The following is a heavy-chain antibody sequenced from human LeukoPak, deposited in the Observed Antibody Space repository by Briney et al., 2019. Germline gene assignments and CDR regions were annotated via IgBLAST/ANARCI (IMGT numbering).Heavy chain of an antibody. CDR1: GYTFTSYY. CDR2: INPGGGST. Sequence: GASVKVSCEASGYTFTSYYIHWVRQAPGQGLEWMGIINPGGGSTSYAQKFQGRVTMTRDTSTSTVYMELSSLRSEDTAVYYCARDREWGPEDYYDGWGQGTLVTVSS. D-gene: IGHD3-22*01. J-gene: IGHJ4*02. CDR3: ARDREWGPEDYYDG. V-gene: IGHV1-46*01.